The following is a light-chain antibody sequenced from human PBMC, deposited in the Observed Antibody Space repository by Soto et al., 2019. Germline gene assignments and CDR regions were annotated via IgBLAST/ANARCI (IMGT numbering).Light chain of an antibody. CDR1: QSVSSN. CDR3: QQYKNWPWT. CDR2: GAS. J-gene: IGKJ1*01. V-gene: IGKV3-15*01. Sequence: EIVMTQSPATLSVSPGERATLSCRASQSVSSNLAWYQPKPGQAPRLLIYGASTRATGIPARFSGSRSGKEFTLTISSLQSEDFAVYYCQQYKNWPWTFGQGTKVEIK.